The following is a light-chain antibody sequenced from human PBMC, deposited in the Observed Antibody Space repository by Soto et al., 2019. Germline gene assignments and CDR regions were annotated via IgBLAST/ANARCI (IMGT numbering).Light chain of an antibody. Sequence: IVVTPTRGIVKFLPERRAPPSLRASQRVGSNYLAWYQQKPGQPPRLLIHGASSRASGIPDRFSGSGSGTDLTLTIGRLEREDFAVYFCQQRSNCTLGQGTKVDIK. CDR3: QQRSNCT. CDR1: QRVGSNY. J-gene: IGKJ1*01. V-gene: IGKV3D-20*02. CDR2: GAS.